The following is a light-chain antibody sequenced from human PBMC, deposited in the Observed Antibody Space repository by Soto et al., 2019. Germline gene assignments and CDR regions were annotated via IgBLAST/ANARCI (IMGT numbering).Light chain of an antibody. V-gene: IGKV3-11*01. CDR3: QQRSNWPFT. J-gene: IGKJ5*01. CDR1: QSVSSY. Sequence: EIVLTQSPSTLSLSRWERATLSCRASQSVSSYLAWYQQKPGQAPRLLIYDASNRATGIPARFSGSGSGTDFTLTISSLEPEDFAVYYCQQRSNWPFTFGQGTRLEIK. CDR2: DAS.